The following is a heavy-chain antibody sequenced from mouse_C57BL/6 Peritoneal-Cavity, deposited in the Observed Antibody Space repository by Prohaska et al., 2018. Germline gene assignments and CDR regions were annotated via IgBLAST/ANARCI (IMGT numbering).Heavy chain of an antibody. D-gene: IGHD4-1*01. J-gene: IGHJ1*03. CDR3: ARVLGLRYFDV. V-gene: IGHV1-52*01. CDR1: GYTFTSYW. CDR2: IDPSDSET. Sequence: LVRPGSSVKLSCKASGYTFTSYWMHWVKQRPIQGLEWIGNIDPSDSETHYNQKFKDKATWTVDKSSSTAYMQLSSLTSEDSAVYYCARVLGLRYFDVWGTGTTVTVSS.